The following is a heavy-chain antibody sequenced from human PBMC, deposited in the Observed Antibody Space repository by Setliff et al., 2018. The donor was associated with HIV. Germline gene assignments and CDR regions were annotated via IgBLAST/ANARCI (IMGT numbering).Heavy chain of an antibody. D-gene: IGHD3-10*01. V-gene: IGHV1-69*02. CDR2: IIPILGIA. CDR3: ARAPSLVHDAFDI. Sequence: SVKVSCKASGGTLSSYTITWVRQAPGQGLEWMGRIIPILGIADYALKFQGRVSISADKSTSTAYMELSSLRSEDTAVFYCARAPSLVHDAFDIWGQGTMVTVSS. CDR1: GGTLSSYT. J-gene: IGHJ3*02.